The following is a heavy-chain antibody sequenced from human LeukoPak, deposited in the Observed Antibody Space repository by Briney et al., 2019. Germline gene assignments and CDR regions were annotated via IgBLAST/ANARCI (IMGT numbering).Heavy chain of an antibody. CDR1: GFTFSSYA. D-gene: IGHD6-19*01. CDR2: ISGSSGST. J-gene: IGHJ3*02. CDR3: AKEEYSSGWYYGAFDI. V-gene: IGHV3-23*01. Sequence: GGSLRLSCAASGFTFSSYAMSWVRQAPGKGLEWVSAISGSSGSTYYADSVKGRFTISRDNSKNTLYLQMNSLRAEDTAVYYCAKEEYSSGWYYGAFDIWGQGTMVTVSS.